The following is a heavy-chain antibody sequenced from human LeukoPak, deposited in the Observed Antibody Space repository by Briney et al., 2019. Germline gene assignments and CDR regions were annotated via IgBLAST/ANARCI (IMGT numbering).Heavy chain of an antibody. CDR2: TSDNGVGT. V-gene: IGHV3-23*01. J-gene: IGHJ4*02. D-gene: IGHD5-18*01. CDR3: AKSPRGYTYGHTEYYFDF. Sequence: PGGPLRLSCAASGFTFSSYAMSWVRQAPGKGLEWVSATSDNGVGTYYADSVKGRFTIPRDNSKNTLYLQMNSLRAEDTAVYYCAKSPRGYTYGHTEYYFDFWGQGTLVTVSS. CDR1: GFTFSSYA.